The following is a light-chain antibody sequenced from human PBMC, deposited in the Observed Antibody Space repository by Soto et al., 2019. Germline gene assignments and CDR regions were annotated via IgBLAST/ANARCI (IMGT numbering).Light chain of an antibody. CDR3: LQDHDDSWT. Sequence: SPMTQSPSTLSASVGDRVTITCRASRGIGSDLSWYQQKPGKAPTLLIYAASNLQSGVPSRFRGSRSGTEFTLTVSSLQPEDFATYYCLQDHDDSWTFGQGTKVDIK. V-gene: IGKV1-6*01. J-gene: IGKJ1*01. CDR2: AAS. CDR1: RGIGSD.